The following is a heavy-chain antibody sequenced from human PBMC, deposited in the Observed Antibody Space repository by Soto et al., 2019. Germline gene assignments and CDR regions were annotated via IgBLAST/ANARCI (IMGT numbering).Heavy chain of an antibody. CDR3: AIDSGNLGNWAYFFDY. CDR2: ISAYNGNT. J-gene: IGHJ4*02. Sequence: QGQLVQSGAEVKKPGASVKVSCKASGYTFTSFGISWVRQAPGQGLEWMGWISAYNGNTNYAQKVQGRVTMTTDTSTSTAYMELRSLRSDDTAVYYCAIDSGNLGNWAYFFDYWGQGTLVTVSS. D-gene: IGHD7-27*01. V-gene: IGHV1-18*01. CDR1: GYTFTSFG.